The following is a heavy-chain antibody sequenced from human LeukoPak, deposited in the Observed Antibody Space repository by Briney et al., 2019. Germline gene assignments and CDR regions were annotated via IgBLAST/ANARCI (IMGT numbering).Heavy chain of an antibody. J-gene: IGHJ4*02. CDR3: ARRYSGSYSGHFDY. Sequence: SETLSLTCTVSGGSISSSSYYWGWIRQPPGKGLEWIGSIYYSGSTYYNPSLKSRVTISVDTSKNQFSLKLSSGTAADTAVYYCARRYSGSYSGHFDYWGQGTLVTVSS. CDR1: GGSISSSSYY. V-gene: IGHV4-39*07. D-gene: IGHD1-26*01. CDR2: IYYSGST.